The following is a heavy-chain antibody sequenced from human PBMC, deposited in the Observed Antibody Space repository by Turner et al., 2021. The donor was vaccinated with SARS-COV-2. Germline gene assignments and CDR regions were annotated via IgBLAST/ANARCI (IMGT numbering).Heavy chain of an antibody. J-gene: IGHJ4*02. Sequence: QLQLQESGPGLVKPSETLSLTCTVSGGSISSSRYYWGWIRQPPGKGLEWIGSIYYSGSTYYNPSIKSRVTISVDTSKNQFSLKLSSVTAADTAVYYCARSNYDFWSGYYTFYFDYWGQGTLVTVSS. CDR1: GGSISSSRYY. V-gene: IGHV4-39*01. CDR2: IYYSGST. D-gene: IGHD3-3*01. CDR3: ARSNYDFWSGYYTFYFDY.